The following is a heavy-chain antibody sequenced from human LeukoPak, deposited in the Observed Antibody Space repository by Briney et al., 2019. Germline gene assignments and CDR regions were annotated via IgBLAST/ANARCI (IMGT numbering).Heavy chain of an antibody. CDR1: GFTFSSYD. CDR3: ARGRIAARRISIYYLDY. Sequence: GGSLRLSCAASGFTFSSYDMHWVRQATGKCLEWVSAIGTAGDTYYPGSVKGRFTISRENAKNSLYLQMNSLRAGDTAVYYCARGRIAARRISIYYLDYWGQGTLVTVSS. CDR2: IGTAGDT. D-gene: IGHD6-6*01. J-gene: IGHJ4*02. V-gene: IGHV3-13*01.